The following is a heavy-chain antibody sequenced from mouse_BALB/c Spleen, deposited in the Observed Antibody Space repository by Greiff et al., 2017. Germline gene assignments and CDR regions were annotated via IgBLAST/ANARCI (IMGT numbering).Heavy chain of an antibody. CDR2: ILPGSGST. CDR1: GYTFSSYW. J-gene: IGHJ3*01. CDR3: ARHYGNYWFAY. V-gene: IGHV1-9*01. D-gene: IGHD2-1*01. Sequence: QVQLQQSGAELMKPGTSVKISCKATGYTFSSYWIEWVKQRPGHGLEWIGEILPGSGSTNYNEKFKGKATFTADTSSNTAYMQLSSLTSEDSAVYYCARHYGNYWFAYWGQGTLVTVSA.